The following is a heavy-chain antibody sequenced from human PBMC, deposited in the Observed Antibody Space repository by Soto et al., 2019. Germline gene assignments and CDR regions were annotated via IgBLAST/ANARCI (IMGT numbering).Heavy chain of an antibody. CDR3: ASHPDCDIVATATLRSKASFDY. V-gene: IGHV4-34*01. CDR1: GGSFSGYY. CDR2: INHSGST. Sequence: SETLSLTCAVYGGSFSGYYWSWIRQPPGKGLEWIGEINHSGSTNYNPSLKSRVTISVDTSKNQFSLKLSSVTAADTAVYYCASHPDCDIVATATLRSKASFDYWGQVTLVTVSS. J-gene: IGHJ4*02. D-gene: IGHD5-12*01.